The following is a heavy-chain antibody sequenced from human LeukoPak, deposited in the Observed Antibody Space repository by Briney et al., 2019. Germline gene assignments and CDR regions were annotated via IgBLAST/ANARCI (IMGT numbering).Heavy chain of an antibody. CDR3: ERVAMEGAGADY. D-gene: IGHD5-18*01. J-gene: IGHJ4*02. CDR2: ISGSNTYI. CDR1: GFASRSYG. V-gene: IGHV3-21*01. Sequence: VGSLRLSCAASGFASRSYGINSVRQAPGQGLEWVSSISGSNTYIYYADSVKGRFTISRDNAKNSLYLQMNTLRAEDTAVYYCERVAMEGAGADYWGQGTLATVSS.